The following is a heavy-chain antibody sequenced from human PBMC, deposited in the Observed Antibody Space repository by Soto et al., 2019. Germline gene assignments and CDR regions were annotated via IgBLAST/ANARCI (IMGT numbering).Heavy chain of an antibody. D-gene: IGHD1-1*01. CDR2: IYYIGST. J-gene: IGHJ6*02. CDR1: GGSISSSSYY. CDR3: ARHGATQLNYYYYGMDV. Sequence: SETLSLTCTVSGGSISSSSYYWGWIRHPPGKGLEWIGSIYYIGSTYYNPSLKSRVTISVNTSKNQFSLKLSSVTAADTAVYYCARHGATQLNYYYYGMDVWGQVTMVTVSS. V-gene: IGHV4-39*01.